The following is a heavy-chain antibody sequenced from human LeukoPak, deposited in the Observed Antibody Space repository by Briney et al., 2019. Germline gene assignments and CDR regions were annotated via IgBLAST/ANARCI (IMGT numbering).Heavy chain of an antibody. CDR2: ISGSGGST. D-gene: IGHD2-15*01. CDR3: AIGPKNVVAATGRYYFDY. J-gene: IGHJ4*02. CDR1: GFTFSSYA. V-gene: IGHV3-23*01. Sequence: PGGSLRLSCAASGFTFSSYAMSWVRQAPGKGLEWVSAISGSGGSTYYADSVKGRFTISRDNSKNSLYLQMNSLRAEDTAVYYCAIGPKNVVAATGRYYFDYWGQGTLVTVSS.